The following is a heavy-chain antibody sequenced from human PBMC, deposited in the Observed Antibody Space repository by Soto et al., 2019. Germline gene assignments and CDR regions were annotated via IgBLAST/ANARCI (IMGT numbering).Heavy chain of an antibody. CDR3: ARGLYYDYVWGRTDYHYYYGMDV. CDR2: INHSGST. V-gene: IGHV4-34*01. Sequence: SETLSLTCAVYGGSFSGYYWSWIRQPPGKGLEWIGEINHSGSTNYNPSHKSRVTISVDTSNNQFSQKMSSMTAADTAVYYCARGLYYDYVWGRTDYHYYYGMDVWGQGTTVT. CDR1: GGSFSGYY. D-gene: IGHD3-16*01. J-gene: IGHJ6*02.